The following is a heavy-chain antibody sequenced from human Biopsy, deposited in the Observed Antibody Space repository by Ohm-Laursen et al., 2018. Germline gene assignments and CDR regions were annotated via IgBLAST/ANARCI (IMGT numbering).Heavy chain of an antibody. J-gene: IGHJ6*02. V-gene: IGHV4-4*07. Sequence: SKTLSLTCTVSGASITSYYWSWIRQPAGKGLEWIGHTYKGGNTNHNPSLKSRVSMSVDTSKNQLSLTLRSVTAADTAVYYCARDLPSSYYYAMDVWGQGTTVTVSS. CDR3: ARDLPSSYYYAMDV. CDR2: TYKGGNT. CDR1: GASITSYY.